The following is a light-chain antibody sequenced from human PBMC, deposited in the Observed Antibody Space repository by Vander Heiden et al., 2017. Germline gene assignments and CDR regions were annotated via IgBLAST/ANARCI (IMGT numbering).Light chain of an antibody. J-gene: IGKJ2*01. CDR2: LGS. CDR3: MQALQISYT. Sequence: IALALSPLSLPVTPGEPASISCRSSQSLLHSNGYNYLDWYLQKPGQSPQLLIYLGSNRASGVPDRFSGSGSGTDFTLKISRVEAEDVGVYYCMQALQISYTFGQGTKLEIK. V-gene: IGKV2-28*01. CDR1: QSLLHSNGYNY.